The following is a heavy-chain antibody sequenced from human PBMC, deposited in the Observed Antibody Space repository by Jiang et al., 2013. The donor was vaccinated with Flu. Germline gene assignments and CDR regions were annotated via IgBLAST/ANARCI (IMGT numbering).Heavy chain of an antibody. D-gene: IGHD5-18*01. V-gene: IGHV4-61*02. J-gene: IGHJ2*01. CDR3: ARGGQQLWYSLEY. Sequence: PGLVKPSQTLSLTCTVSGASIRNGYYYWSWIRQSAGKGLEWIGRIYGDGSTDYDPSLKRRVAISVDTSKNEFSLRLNSVSAADTAVYYCARGGQQLWYSLEYWGRGARVTVSS. CDR1: GASIRNGYYY. CDR2: IYGDGST.